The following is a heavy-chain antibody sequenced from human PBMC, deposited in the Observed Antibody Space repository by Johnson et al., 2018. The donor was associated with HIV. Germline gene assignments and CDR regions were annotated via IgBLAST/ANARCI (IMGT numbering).Heavy chain of an antibody. CDR2: INSDGSST. J-gene: IGHJ3*02. D-gene: IGHD2-15*01. CDR3: ARAGPYWRGGSCYSPDAFDI. CDR1: GFTFSFYW. V-gene: IGHV3-74*02. Sequence: EQLVESGGGLVQPGGSLRLSCAASGFTFSFYWMHWVRQVPGKGLVWVSRINSDGSSTSYADSVKGRFTISRDNAKNTLYLQVNSLRAEDTALYYCARAGPYWRGGSCYSPDAFDIWGQGTMVTVSS.